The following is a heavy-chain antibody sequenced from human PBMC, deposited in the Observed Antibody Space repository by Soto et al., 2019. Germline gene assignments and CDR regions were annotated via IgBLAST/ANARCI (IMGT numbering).Heavy chain of an antibody. V-gene: IGHV3-7*01. CDR1: GFTFSSYW. Sequence: GGSLRLSCAASGFTFSSYWMSWVRQAPGKGLEWVANIKQDGSEKYYVDSVKGRFTISRDNAKNSLYLQMNSLRAEDTAVYYCARASYDILTGYQDYYYYYYMDVWGKGTTVTVSS. J-gene: IGHJ6*03. D-gene: IGHD3-9*01. CDR3: ARASYDILTGYQDYYYYYYMDV. CDR2: IKQDGSEK.